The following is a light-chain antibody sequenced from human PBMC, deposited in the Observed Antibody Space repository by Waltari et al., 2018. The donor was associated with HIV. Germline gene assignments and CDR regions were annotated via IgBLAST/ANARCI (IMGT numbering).Light chain of an antibody. CDR3: HQRSNWPGT. Sequence: EIALTQSPATLSLSPGARATLSCRASQSVTSSLVWFQQKPGQPPRLLIYDASFRATGIPARFSGSGSGTDFTLTIRSLEAEDSAVYYCHQRSNWPGTFGQGTKVATK. V-gene: IGKV3-11*01. J-gene: IGKJ1*01. CDR1: QSVTSS. CDR2: DAS.